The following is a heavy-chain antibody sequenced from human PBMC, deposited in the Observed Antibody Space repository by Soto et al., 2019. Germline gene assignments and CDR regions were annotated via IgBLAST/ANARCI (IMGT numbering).Heavy chain of an antibody. D-gene: IGHD4-17*01. V-gene: IGHV4-31*03. J-gene: IGHJ3*02. CDR1: GDSITSAVYY. CDR2: IYYSGST. Sequence: SDTLSLTCTVSGDSITSAVYYWSWFRQHPGKGLEWIGYIYYSGSTYYNPSLKSRVTISVDTSKNQFSLKLSSVTAADTAVYYCARAPTVVTRDAFDIWGQGTMVT. CDR3: ARAPTVVTRDAFDI.